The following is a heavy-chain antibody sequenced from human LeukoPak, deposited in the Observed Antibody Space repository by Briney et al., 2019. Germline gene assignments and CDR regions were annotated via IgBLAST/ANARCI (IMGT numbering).Heavy chain of an antibody. D-gene: IGHD2-15*01. CDR2: IYYSGST. CDR3: ARKSPRGSRMDV. Sequence: SETLSLTCTVSGGSISSSSYYWGWIRQPPGKGLEWIGSIYYSGSTYYNPSLKSRVTISVDTSKNQFSLKLSSVTAADTAVYYCARKSPRGSRMDVWGQGTTVTVSS. V-gene: IGHV4-39*01. J-gene: IGHJ6*02. CDR1: GGSISSSSYY.